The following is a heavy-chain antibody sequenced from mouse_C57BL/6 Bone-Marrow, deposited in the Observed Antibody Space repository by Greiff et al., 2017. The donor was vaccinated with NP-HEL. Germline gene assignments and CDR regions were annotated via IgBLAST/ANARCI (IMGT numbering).Heavy chain of an antibody. V-gene: IGHV1-69*01. D-gene: IGHD1-1*01. J-gene: IGHJ2*01. CDR2: FDPSDRSP. Sequence: VQLQQPGAELVMPGASVKLSCKASGYTFTSYWMHWVKQRPGQGLEWIVSFDPSDRSPNYNQQFKCPSTLTVDHSSSTAYMQLSSLTSEDSAVYYCARSEYYGSIDYWGQGTTLTVSS. CDR3: ARSEYYGSIDY. CDR1: GYTFTSYW.